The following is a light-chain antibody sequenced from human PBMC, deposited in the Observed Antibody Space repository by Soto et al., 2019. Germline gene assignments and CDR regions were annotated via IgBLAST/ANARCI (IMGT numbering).Light chain of an antibody. V-gene: IGLV2-8*01. CDR2: EVS. Sequence: QSALTQPPSASGSPGQSVAISCTGTSSDVGAYNYVSWYQQHPGKPPKLIIYEVSDRPSGVSNRFSGSKSGNTASLTISGLQAEDEAVYYCSSFAGSRVLVLGGGTKLTVL. J-gene: IGLJ2*01. CDR3: SSFAGSRVLV. CDR1: SSDVGAYNY.